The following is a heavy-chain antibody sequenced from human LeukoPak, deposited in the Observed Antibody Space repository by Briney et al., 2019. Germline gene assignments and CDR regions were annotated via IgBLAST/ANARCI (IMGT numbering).Heavy chain of an antibody. CDR2: IYYSGST. Sequence: SETLSLTCTVSGGSISSTSYYWGWIRQPPGQGLEWIGSIYYSGSTYYNPSLKSRVTISVDTSKNQFSLKLSSVAAADTAVYYCARDGCTSGVCYYSCYYMDVWGKGTTVTVSS. V-gene: IGHV4-39*07. CDR1: GGSISSTSYY. CDR3: ARDGCTSGVCYYSCYYMDV. J-gene: IGHJ6*03. D-gene: IGHD2-8*01.